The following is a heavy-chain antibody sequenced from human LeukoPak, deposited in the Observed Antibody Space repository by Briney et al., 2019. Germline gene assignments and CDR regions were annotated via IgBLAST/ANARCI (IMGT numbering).Heavy chain of an antibody. J-gene: IGHJ4*02. CDR1: GFTFSSYA. V-gene: IGHV3-30*04. D-gene: IGHD3-16*01. Sequence: GGSLRLSCAASGFTFSSYAMHWVRQAPGKGLEWVAVISYDGSSKYYADSVKGRFTISRDNSKSTLYLQMNSLRAEDTAVYYCARRNGGAFDYWGQGTLVTVSS. CDR2: ISYDGSSK. CDR3: ARRNGGAFDY.